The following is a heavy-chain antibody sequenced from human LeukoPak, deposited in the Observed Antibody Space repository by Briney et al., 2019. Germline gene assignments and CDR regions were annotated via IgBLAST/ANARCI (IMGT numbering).Heavy chain of an antibody. V-gene: IGHV1-2*02. CDR2: IKPDSGNT. Sequence: GASVKVSCKASGYTFSGYYIHWVRQAPGQGLEWMGLIKPDSGNTKYPQKFQGRVTMTRDTSITTAYMELNRLTSDDTAVYYCVRDRPHSWFDPWGHGTLVTVTS. CDR3: VRDRPHSWFDP. J-gene: IGHJ5*02. CDR1: GYTFSGYY.